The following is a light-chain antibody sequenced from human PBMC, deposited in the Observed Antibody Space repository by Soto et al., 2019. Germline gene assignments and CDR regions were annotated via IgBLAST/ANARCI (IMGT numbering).Light chain of an antibody. V-gene: IGKV3-20*01. CDR2: GAS. J-gene: IGKJ4*01. CDR3: QQYGSSPLT. CDR1: QRVSSSY. Sequence: EIVLSQSPGTLSLSPGESATLSCRASQRVSSSYLAWYQQKPGQAPRLLIYGASSRATGIPDRFSGSGSGTDFTLTISRLEPEDFAVYYCQQYGSSPLTFAGGTKV.